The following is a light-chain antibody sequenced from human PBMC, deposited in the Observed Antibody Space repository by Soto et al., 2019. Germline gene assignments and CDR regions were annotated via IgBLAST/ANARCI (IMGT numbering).Light chain of an antibody. CDR2: ATS. J-gene: IGKJ4*01. V-gene: IGKV1-27*01. CDR3: HNYNHAPT. Sequence: DIQLTQSPSSLSASVGDRVTITCRASQAISSYLAWYQQKPGKVPELLIYATSTLQSGAPSRFSGSGSGTDFTLTISSLQPEDVATDYCHNYNHAPTFGEGTKVELK. CDR1: QAISSY.